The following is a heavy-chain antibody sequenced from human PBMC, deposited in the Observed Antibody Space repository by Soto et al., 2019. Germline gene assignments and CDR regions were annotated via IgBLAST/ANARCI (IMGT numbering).Heavy chain of an antibody. V-gene: IGHV4-39*01. CDR1: GGSISSSSYY. CDR2: IYYSGST. CDR3: ARLGRRLGYCSSTSCNNFDY. J-gene: IGHJ4*02. D-gene: IGHD2-2*01. Sequence: SETLSLTCTVSGGSISSSSYYWGWIRQPPGKGLEWIGSIYYSGSTYYNPSLKSRVTISVDTSKNQFSLKLSSVTAADTAVYYCARLGRRLGYCSSTSCNNFDYWGQGTLVTVSS.